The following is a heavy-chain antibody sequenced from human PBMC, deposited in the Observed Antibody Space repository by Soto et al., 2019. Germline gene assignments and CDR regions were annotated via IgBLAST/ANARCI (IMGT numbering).Heavy chain of an antibody. J-gene: IGHJ3*02. CDR2: ISSSGSTI. Sequence: EVQLVESGGGLVQPGGSLRLSCAASGFTFSSYELNWFRQAPGKGLEWVSYISSSGSTIYYADSVKGRFTIARDNAKNSLYRQMNSLRAEDTAVYYCARGPPWVRQWSGAFAIWGQGTMVTVSS. CDR1: GFTFSSYE. V-gene: IGHV3-48*03. CDR3: ARGPPWVRQWSGAFAI. D-gene: IGHD6-19*01.